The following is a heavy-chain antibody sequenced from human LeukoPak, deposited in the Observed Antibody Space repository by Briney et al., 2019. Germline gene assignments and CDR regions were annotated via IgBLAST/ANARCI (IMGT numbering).Heavy chain of an antibody. D-gene: IGHD2-21*02. CDR3: ARVAYCAGDCHHMDS. V-gene: IGHV3-23*01. CDR1: GFTFSSYG. Sequence: GGSLRLSCAASGFTFSSYGMSWVRQAPGKGLDWVSDINGSGDRTYYADSVKGRFTISRDNAKNSLYLQMNSLRAEDTAVYYCARVAYCAGDCHHMDSWGQGTLVTVSS. CDR2: INGSGDRT. J-gene: IGHJ4*02.